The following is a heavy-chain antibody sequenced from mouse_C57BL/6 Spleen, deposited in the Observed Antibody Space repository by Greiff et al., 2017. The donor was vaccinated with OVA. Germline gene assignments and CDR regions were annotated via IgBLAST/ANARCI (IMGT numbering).Heavy chain of an antibody. V-gene: IGHV1-63*01. CDR1: GYTFTNYW. J-gene: IGHJ2*01. D-gene: IGHD1-1*01. Sequence: QVHVKQSGAELVRPGTSVKMSCKASGYTFTNYWIGWAKQRPGHGLEWIGDIYPGGGYTNYNEKFKGKATLTADKSSSTAYMQFSSLTSEDSAIYYCASGTVALFDYWGQGTTLTVSS. CDR3: ASGTVALFDY. CDR2: IYPGGGYT.